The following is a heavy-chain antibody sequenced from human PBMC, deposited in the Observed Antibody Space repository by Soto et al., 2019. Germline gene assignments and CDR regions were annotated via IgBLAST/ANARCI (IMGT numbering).Heavy chain of an antibody. V-gene: IGHV1-8*01. J-gene: IGHJ4*02. D-gene: IGHD3-10*01. Sequence: QVQLVQSGAELKKPGASVKVSCKASGYTFSNYDMNWVRQATGQGPEWIGWVNPNNGETGYAQKCQVRVTLTTEISTATAYMELTSLRSEATAIYYCAKVSRKGSAIDFDYWGQGTLITVSS. CDR2: VNPNNGET. CDR3: AKVSRKGSAIDFDY. CDR1: GYTFSNYD.